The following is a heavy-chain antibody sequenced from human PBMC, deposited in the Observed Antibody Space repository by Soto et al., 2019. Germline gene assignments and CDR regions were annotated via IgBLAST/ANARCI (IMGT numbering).Heavy chain of an antibody. Sequence: GGSLRLSCAASGFTFSSYGMHWVRQAPGKGLEWVAVISYDGSNKYYADSVKGRFTISRDNSKNTLYLQMNSLRAEDTAVYFVWYYGMDVWGQGTTVTVSS. CDR3: WYYGMDV. V-gene: IGHV3-30*03. D-gene: IGHD6-6*01. J-gene: IGHJ6*02. CDR2: ISYDGSNK. CDR1: GFTFSSYG.